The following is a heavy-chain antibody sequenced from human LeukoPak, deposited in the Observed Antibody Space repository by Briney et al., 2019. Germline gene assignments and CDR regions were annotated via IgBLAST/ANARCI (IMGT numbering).Heavy chain of an antibody. J-gene: IGHJ6*03. CDR1: GFSFSGYS. CDR3: ARGEVLAYYYYYMDV. CDR2: ISPTNTP. V-gene: IGHV3-48*01. D-gene: IGHD3-10*01. Sequence: GGSLRLSCAASGFSFSGYSMNWVRQAPGKGLEWLSYISPTNTPSYADSVEGRFTISRDNAKNSVYLQMNSLRAEDTAVYYCARGEVLAYYYYYMDVWGKGTTVTVSS.